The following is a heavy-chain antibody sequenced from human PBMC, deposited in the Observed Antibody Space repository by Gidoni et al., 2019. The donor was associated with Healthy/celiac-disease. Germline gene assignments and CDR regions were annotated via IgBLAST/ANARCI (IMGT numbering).Heavy chain of an antibody. V-gene: IGHV4-34*01. Sequence: QLQLQQWGAGLLKPSETLSLTCAVYGGSFSGYYWSWIRQPPGKGLEWIGEINHSGSTNYNPSLKSRVTISVDTSKNQFSLKLSSVTAADTAVYYCARGGTYYYGSGGPCYYMDVWGKGTTVTVSS. CDR1: GGSFSGYY. J-gene: IGHJ6*03. CDR2: INHSGST. CDR3: ARGGTYYYGSGGPCYYMDV. D-gene: IGHD3-10*01.